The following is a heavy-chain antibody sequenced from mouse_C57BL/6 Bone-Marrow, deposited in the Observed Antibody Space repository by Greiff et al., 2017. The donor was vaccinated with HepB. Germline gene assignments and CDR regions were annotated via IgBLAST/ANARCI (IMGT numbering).Heavy chain of an antibody. D-gene: IGHD2-5*01. CDR3: ARAPVYSNYAMDY. CDR1: GFTFSDFY. J-gene: IGHJ4*01. Sequence: EVNLVESGGGLVQSGRSLRLSCATSGFTFSDFYMEWVRQAPGKGLEWIAASRNKANDYTTEYSASVKGRFIVSRDTSQSILYLQMNALRAEDTAIYYCARAPVYSNYAMDYWGQGTSVTVSS. CDR2: SRNKANDYTT. V-gene: IGHV7-1*01.